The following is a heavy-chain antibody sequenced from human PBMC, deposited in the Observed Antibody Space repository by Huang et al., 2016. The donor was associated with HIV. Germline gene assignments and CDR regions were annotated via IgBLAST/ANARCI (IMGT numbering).Heavy chain of an antibody. CDR1: GYSFTAYF. CDR3: ARDHSNYPTTGDLGY. Sequence: VKVSCKASGYSFTAYFIHWVRQAPGQGLQWVGWINLKSGDIKAAQKFQGRVSLTRDTSVRTAYMELSGLRSDDTAVYYCARDHSNYPTTGDLGYWGQGTLVTVSS. D-gene: IGHD4-17*01. J-gene: IGHJ4*02. V-gene: IGHV1-2*02. CDR2: INLKSGDI.